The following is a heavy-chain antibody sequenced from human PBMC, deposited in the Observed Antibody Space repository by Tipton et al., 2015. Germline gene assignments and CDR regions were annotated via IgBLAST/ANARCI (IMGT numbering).Heavy chain of an antibody. CDR2: ISHSGNT. CDR1: AYSISSDYY. J-gene: IGHJ6*02. CDR3: AREAVARYYYGMDV. Sequence: TLSLTCAVSAYSISSDYYWGWIRQPPGKGLEWIGSISHSGNTYYNPSLKSRVTISVDTSKNQFSLKLSSVTAADTAVYYCAREAVARYYYGMDVWGQGTTVTVS. V-gene: IGHV4-38-2*02. D-gene: IGHD6-19*01.